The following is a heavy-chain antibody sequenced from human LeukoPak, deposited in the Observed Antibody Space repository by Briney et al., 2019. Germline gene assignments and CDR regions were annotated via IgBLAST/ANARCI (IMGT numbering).Heavy chain of an antibody. V-gene: IGHV3-48*03. D-gene: IGHD3-10*01. CDR1: GFTFSSYE. Sequence: GGSLRLSCAASGFTFSSYEMNWVRQAPGKGLEWISYISSSGSTIYYADSVKGRFTISRDNPKNSLYLQMNSLRAEDTAVYYCARFPGADYFDYWDQGTLVTVSS. J-gene: IGHJ4*02. CDR2: ISSSGSTI. CDR3: ARFPGADYFDY.